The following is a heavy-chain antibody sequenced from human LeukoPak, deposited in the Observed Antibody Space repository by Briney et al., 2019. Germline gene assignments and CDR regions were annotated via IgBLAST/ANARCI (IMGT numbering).Heavy chain of an antibody. Sequence: PSETLSLTCTVSGGSISSYYWSWIRQPPGKGLEWIGYIYYSGSTNYNPSLKSRVTISVDTSKNQFSLKLSSVTAADTAVYYCARGRRIWGDYYDSSGYYLFDYWGQGTLVTVSS. CDR3: ARGRRIWGDYYDSSGYYLFDY. D-gene: IGHD3-22*01. J-gene: IGHJ4*02. CDR2: IYYSGST. V-gene: IGHV4-59*01. CDR1: GGSISSYY.